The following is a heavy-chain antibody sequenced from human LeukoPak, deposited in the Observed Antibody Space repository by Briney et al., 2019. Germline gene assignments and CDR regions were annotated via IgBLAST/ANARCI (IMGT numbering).Heavy chain of an antibody. CDR1: GDTFTNDD. D-gene: IGHD2-8*01. J-gene: IGHJ4*02. CDR2: INPISGKT. CDR3: ARIYCITGVCRFDD. Sequence: GASVKVSCKASGDTFTNDDIHWVRQATGQGLEWMGWINPISGKTDYAQKFQGRLTMTTNTSIRTAYMDLSSLRSDDTAVYYCARIYCITGVCRFDDWGQGTRVSVSP. V-gene: IGHV1-8*01.